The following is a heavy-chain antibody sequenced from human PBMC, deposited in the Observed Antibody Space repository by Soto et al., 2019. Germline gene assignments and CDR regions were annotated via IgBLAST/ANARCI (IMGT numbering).Heavy chain of an antibody. CDR1: GFTFSDSW. Sequence: GGSLSLSCTASGFTFSDSWMTWVRQAPGRGLEWVARIKPDESEKKYADSVKGRFSISRDNAKNSMYLQMDSLRGEDTAVYYCVRGGSNYASWGQGTLVTVSS. J-gene: IGHJ5*02. D-gene: IGHD4-4*01. CDR2: IKPDESEK. V-gene: IGHV3-7*01. CDR3: VRGGSNYAS.